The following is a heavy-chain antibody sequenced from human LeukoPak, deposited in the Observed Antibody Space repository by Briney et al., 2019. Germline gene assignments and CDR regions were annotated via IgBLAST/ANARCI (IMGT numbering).Heavy chain of an antibody. CDR1: GFTFSSYW. CDR2: IKQDGSEK. Sequence: PGGSLRLSCAASGFTFSSYWMSWVRQAPGKGLEWVASIKQDGSEKYYVDSVKGRFTISRDNAKNSLYLQMNSLRAEDTAVYYCARDAGSTSATYYYYGMDVWGQGTTVTVSS. V-gene: IGHV3-7*01. CDR3: ARDAGSTSATYYYYGMDV. J-gene: IGHJ6*02. D-gene: IGHD2-2*01.